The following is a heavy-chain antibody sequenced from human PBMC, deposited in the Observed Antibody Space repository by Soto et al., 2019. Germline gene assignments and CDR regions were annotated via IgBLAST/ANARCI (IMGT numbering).Heavy chain of an antibody. CDR2: ISAYNGNT. D-gene: IGHD3-22*01. Sequence: ASVKVSCKASGYTFTSYGISWVRQAPGQGLEWMGWISAYNGNTNYAQKLQGRVTMTTDTSTSTAYMELRSLRSDDTAVYYCARLYGPYYYDSSGYYVDYWGQGTLVTVSS. J-gene: IGHJ4*02. V-gene: IGHV1-18*01. CDR3: ARLYGPYYYDSSGYYVDY. CDR1: GYTFTSYG.